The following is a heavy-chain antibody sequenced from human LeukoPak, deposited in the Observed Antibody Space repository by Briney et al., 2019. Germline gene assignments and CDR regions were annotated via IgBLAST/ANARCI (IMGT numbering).Heavy chain of an antibody. CDR1: GGSFSGYY. Sequence: SETLSLTCAVYGGSFSGYYWSWIRQPPGKGLEWIGEINHSGSTNYNPSLKSRVTISVDTSKNQFSLKLSSVTAADTAVYYCARHNVLRYFDWPYYFDYWGQGTLVTVSS. V-gene: IGHV4-34*01. CDR3: ARHNVLRYFDWPYYFDY. D-gene: IGHD3-9*01. J-gene: IGHJ4*02. CDR2: INHSGST.